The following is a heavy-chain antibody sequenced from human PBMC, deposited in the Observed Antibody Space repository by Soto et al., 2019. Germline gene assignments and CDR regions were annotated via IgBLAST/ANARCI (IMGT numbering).Heavy chain of an antibody. V-gene: IGHV4-4*03. CDR2: IYHSGST. Sequence: NLRKTLSLTCAVSSGSISSSNWWSWVRQPPGKGLEWIGEIYHSGSTNYNPSLKSRVTISVDKSKNQFSLKLSSVTAADTAVYYCARVRRDFWSGYYTTYYYYYYMDVWGKGTTVTVSS. CDR1: SGSISSSNW. D-gene: IGHD3-3*01. J-gene: IGHJ6*03. CDR3: ARVRRDFWSGYYTTYYYYYYMDV.